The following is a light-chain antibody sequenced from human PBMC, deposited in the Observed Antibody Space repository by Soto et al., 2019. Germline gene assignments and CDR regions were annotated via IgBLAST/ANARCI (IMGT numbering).Light chain of an antibody. V-gene: IGLV1-51*01. Sequence: QSVLTQPPSVSAAPGQKVTISCSGSSSNIGNNYVSWYQHLPGTAPKLLIYDNDKRPSGIPDRFSGSKSGTSATLGITGLQTGDEADYYCGTWDYRLSAVVFGGGTKLTVL. CDR3: GTWDYRLSAVV. CDR2: DND. J-gene: IGLJ2*01. CDR1: SSNIGNNY.